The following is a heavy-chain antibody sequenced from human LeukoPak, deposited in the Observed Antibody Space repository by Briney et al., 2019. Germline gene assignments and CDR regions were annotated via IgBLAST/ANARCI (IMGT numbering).Heavy chain of an antibody. CDR3: ARAGPGIAAAGTSGVFWFDP. V-gene: IGHV4-34*01. CDR1: GGSFSGYY. Sequence: SETLSLTCAVYGGSFSGYYWSWIRQPPGKGLEWIGEINHSGSTNYNPSLKSRVTISVDTSKNQFSLKLSSVTAADTAVYYCARAGPGIAAAGTSGVFWFDPWGQGTLVTVSS. J-gene: IGHJ5*02. D-gene: IGHD6-13*01. CDR2: INHSGST.